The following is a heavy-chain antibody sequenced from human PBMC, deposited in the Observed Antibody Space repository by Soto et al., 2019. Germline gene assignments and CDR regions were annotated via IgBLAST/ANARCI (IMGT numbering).Heavy chain of an antibody. V-gene: IGHV4-4*07. CDR3: ARDGIVGATTLFDY. CDR1: GGSISSYY. J-gene: IGHJ4*02. D-gene: IGHD1-26*01. Sequence: QVQLQESGLGLVKPSETLSLTCTVSGGSISSYYWSWIRQPAGKGLEWIGRIYTSGSTNYNPSLKSRVTMAVDTSKNQFSLKLSSVTAADTAVYYCARDGIVGATTLFDYWGQGTLVTVSS. CDR2: IYTSGST.